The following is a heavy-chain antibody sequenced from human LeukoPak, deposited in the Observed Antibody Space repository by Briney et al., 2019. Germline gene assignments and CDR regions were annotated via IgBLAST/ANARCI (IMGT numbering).Heavy chain of an antibody. CDR3: ARVGYYASGPFSYFDY. D-gene: IGHD3-10*01. Sequence: GGSLRLSCAASGFTFSGYAMHWVRQAPGKGLEWVAVISYDGSNEYYADSVRGRFTISRDNSKNTLYLQMNSLSVEDTAVYYCARVGYYASGPFSYFDYWGQGTLVTVSS. J-gene: IGHJ4*02. CDR2: ISYDGSNE. CDR1: GFTFSGYA. V-gene: IGHV3-30-3*01.